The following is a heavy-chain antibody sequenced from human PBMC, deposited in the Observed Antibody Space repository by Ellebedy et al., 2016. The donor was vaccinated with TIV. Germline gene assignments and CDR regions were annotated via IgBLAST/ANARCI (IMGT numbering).Heavy chain of an antibody. V-gene: IGHV3-72*01. CDR2: SRNKAKSYTT. J-gene: IGHJ4*02. CDR3: YRDTTSDY. Sequence: GESLKISCAVSGFTFSDHYMDWVRLAPGKGPEWVGRSRNKAKSYTTDYAASVKGRVIISRDDSKNSLYPQMNSLKTEDTAIYYCYRDTTSDYWGQGALVTVSS. CDR1: GFTFSDHY. D-gene: IGHD1-1*01.